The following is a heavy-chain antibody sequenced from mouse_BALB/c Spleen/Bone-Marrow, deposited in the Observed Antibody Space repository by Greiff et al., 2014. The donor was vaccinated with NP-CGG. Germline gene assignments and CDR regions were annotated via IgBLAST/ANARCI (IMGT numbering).Heavy chain of an antibody. Sequence: EVQGVESGAEPVKPGASVKLSCTASGFNIKDTYMHWVKQRPEQGLEWIGRIDPANGNTKYDPKFQGKATITADTSSNTAYLQLSSLTSEDTAVYYCARYYYGSSYFDYWGQGTTLTVSS. CDR1: GFNIKDTY. CDR3: ARYYYGSSYFDY. J-gene: IGHJ2*01. V-gene: IGHV14-3*02. CDR2: IDPANGNT. D-gene: IGHD1-1*01.